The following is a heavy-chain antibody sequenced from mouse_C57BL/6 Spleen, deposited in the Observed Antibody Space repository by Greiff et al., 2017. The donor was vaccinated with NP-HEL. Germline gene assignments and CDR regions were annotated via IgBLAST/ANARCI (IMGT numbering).Heavy chain of an antibody. V-gene: IGHV1-63*01. D-gene: IGHD2-3*01. CDR2: IYPGGGYT. CDR1: GYTFPHYW. CDR3: ARSYDGYFNFDD. J-gene: IGHJ2*01. Sequence: QVQLQQSGAELVRPGTSVKMSCKASGYTFPHYWIGWAQQSPGPGLEWIGDIYPGGGYTNYTEKFKGKATLTADKSSSTAYMQFSSLTSEDSAIYYCARSYDGYFNFDDWGKGTTLTVSS.